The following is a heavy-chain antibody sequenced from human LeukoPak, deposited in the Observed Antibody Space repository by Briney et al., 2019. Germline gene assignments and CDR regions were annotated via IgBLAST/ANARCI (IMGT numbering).Heavy chain of an antibody. D-gene: IGHD6-13*01. CDR1: GGSFSGYY. Sequence: SETLSLTCAVYGGSFSGYYWSWIRQPPGKGLEWIGEINHSGSTNYNPSLKSRVTISVDTSKNQFSLKLSSATAADTAVYYCARSYSSSWDYYYYYYMDVWGKGTTVTVSS. V-gene: IGHV4-34*01. CDR2: INHSGST. J-gene: IGHJ6*03. CDR3: ARSYSSSWDYYYYYYMDV.